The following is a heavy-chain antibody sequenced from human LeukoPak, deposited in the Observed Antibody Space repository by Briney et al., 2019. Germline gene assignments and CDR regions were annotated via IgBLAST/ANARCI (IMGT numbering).Heavy chain of an antibody. J-gene: IGHJ3*02. CDR1: GGSISSSSYY. Sequence: PSETLSLTCTVSGGSISSSSYYWGGIRQPPGKGLEWIGSIYYSGSTYSNPPLKSRVTIYVDTSKNQFSLMLSSVTAADTGVYFCARDPYSYDSSVAFDIWGQGTMVTVSS. CDR3: ARDPYSYDSSVAFDI. D-gene: IGHD3-22*01. CDR2: IYYSGST. V-gene: IGHV4-39*02.